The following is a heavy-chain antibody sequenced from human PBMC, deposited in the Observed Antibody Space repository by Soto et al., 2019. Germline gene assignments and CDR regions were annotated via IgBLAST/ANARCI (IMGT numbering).Heavy chain of an antibody. J-gene: IGHJ3*01. V-gene: IGHV1-18*01. D-gene: IGHD3-22*01. CDR2: ISAHTGSS. CDR1: GYTFTSSG. CDR3: ARAFFYQGSDSRGYSFDAFDF. Sequence: QVQLVQSGAEVKKAGASVKVSCKASGYTFTSSGMSWVRQAPGQGLEWMGWISAHTGSSEDAQRFQGRVTMTTNRSTSTAYMELRSLRSDDTAVYYCARAFFYQGSDSRGYSFDAFDFWGPGTLVTVSS.